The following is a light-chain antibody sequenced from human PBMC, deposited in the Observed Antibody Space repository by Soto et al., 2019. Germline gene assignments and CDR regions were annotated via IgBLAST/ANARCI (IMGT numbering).Light chain of an antibody. Sequence: ETVMTQSPATLSVSPGERATLSCRASQSVNSDLAWYQQKPGQAPRLLIHGASTRATGIPARFSGSGSGTEFTLAISSLQSEDFAVYYCQQYYNWPLTFGGGTKVEIK. CDR3: QQYYNWPLT. CDR2: GAS. CDR1: QSVNSD. V-gene: IGKV3D-15*01. J-gene: IGKJ4*01.